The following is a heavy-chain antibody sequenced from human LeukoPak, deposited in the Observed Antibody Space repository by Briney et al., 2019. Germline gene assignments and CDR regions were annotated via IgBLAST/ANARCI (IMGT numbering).Heavy chain of an antibody. Sequence: PGGSLRLSCAASGFTFTSYWMSWVRQAPGKGLEWVANIKQDGSEKDYVDSVKGRFSISRDNAKNSLYLQMNSLRAEDTAVYFCARDIRPTVNIVVVSAAMRRLDYHMDVWGKGTTVTVSS. CDR1: GFTFTSYW. V-gene: IGHV3-7*01. CDR2: IKQDGSEK. D-gene: IGHD2-2*01. CDR3: ARDIRPTVNIVVVSAAMRRLDYHMDV. J-gene: IGHJ6*03.